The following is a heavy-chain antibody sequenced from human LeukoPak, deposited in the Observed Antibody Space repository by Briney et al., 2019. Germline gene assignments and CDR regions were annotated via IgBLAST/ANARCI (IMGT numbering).Heavy chain of an antibody. CDR2: IKRKTDGGTT. Sequence: GGSLRPSCAPSGSTFSNTWTSWGRQAQGKGLEWVGRIKRKTDGGTTEYAAPVKGRFTISRDDSKNTLYLQMNRLKTEDTAVYYCTTGRTGYCSGGSCYPPGEHDYWGQGTLVTVSS. D-gene: IGHD2-15*01. CDR1: GSTFSNTW. V-gene: IGHV3-15*01. J-gene: IGHJ4*02. CDR3: TTGRTGYCSGGSCYPPGEHDY.